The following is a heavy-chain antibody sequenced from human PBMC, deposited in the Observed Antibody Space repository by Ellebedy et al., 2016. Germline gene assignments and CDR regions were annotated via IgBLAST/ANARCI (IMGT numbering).Heavy chain of an antibody. Sequence: GESLKISXAASGFTFSSYGMHWVRQAPGKGLEWVAVISYDGSNKYYADSVKGRFTISRDNSKNTLYLQMNSLRAEDTAVYYCAKDSLGEQQLVLGADYWGQGTLVTVSS. CDR3: AKDSLGEQQLVLGADY. D-gene: IGHD6-13*01. J-gene: IGHJ4*02. CDR2: ISYDGSNK. V-gene: IGHV3-30*18. CDR1: GFTFSSYG.